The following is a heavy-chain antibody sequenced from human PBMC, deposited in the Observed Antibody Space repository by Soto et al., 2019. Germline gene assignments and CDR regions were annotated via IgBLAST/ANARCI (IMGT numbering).Heavy chain of an antibody. CDR2: ISSSSSYI. CDR1: GFTFSSFS. D-gene: IGHD2-15*01. CDR3: ARDRLAVVVVAATQDAFDI. V-gene: IGHV3-21*01. Sequence: EVQLVESGGGLVKPGGSLRLSCAASGFTFSSFSMNWVRQAPGKGLEGVSSISSSSSYIYYADSVKGRFTISRDNAKNSLYLQMNSLRAEDTAVYYCARDRLAVVVVAATQDAFDIWGQGTMVTVSS. J-gene: IGHJ3*02.